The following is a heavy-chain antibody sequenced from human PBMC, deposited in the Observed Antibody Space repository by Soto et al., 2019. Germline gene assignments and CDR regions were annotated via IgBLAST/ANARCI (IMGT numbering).Heavy chain of an antibody. CDR3: AKAPTRPPPSWWYFDL. CDR2: ISYDGSYK. CDR1: GFTFSTYG. V-gene: IGHV3-30*18. Sequence: GGSLRLSCAASGFTFSTYGMHWVRQAPGKGLEWVAVISYDGSYKYYADSVKGRFAISRDNSKNTPYVQMNSLRAEDTAVYYCAKAPTRPPPSWWYFDLWGRGTLVT. J-gene: IGHJ2*01.